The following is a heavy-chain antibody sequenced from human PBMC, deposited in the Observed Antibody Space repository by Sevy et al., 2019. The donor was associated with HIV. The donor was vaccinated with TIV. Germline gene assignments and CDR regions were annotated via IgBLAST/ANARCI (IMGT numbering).Heavy chain of an antibody. J-gene: IGHJ4*02. Sequence: GGSLRLSCAASGFTFSSYAMSWVRQAPGKGLEWVSAISGSGGSTYYADSVKGRFTISRENSKNTLYLQMNSLRAEDTAVYYCAKDGTRIAVAYYFDYWGQGTLVTVSS. CDR1: GFTFSSYA. CDR3: AKDGTRIAVAYYFDY. D-gene: IGHD6-19*01. CDR2: ISGSGGST. V-gene: IGHV3-23*01.